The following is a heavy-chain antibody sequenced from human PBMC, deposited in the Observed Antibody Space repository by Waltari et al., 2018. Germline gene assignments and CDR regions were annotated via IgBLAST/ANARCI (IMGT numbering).Heavy chain of an antibody. J-gene: IGHJ4*02. CDR3: ATPFYNWDDPLHS. CDR2: ITVGDDT. CDR1: AITFCHYA. D-gene: IGHD1-20*01. V-gene: IGHV3-23*01. Sequence: EVQLLESGGDLVQPGGSLRCSCAASAITFCHYAINWFRLAPGTGLEWVSAITVGDDTYYADSVNGRFTISRDTSKDTVHLQMNGLRAEDTAVYYCATPFYNWDDPLHSWGQGTLVTVSS.